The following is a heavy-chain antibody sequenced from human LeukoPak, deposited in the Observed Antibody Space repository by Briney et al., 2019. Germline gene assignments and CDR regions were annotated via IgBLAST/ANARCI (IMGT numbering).Heavy chain of an antibody. Sequence: SETLSLACAVSGYSISSGYYWGWIRQPPVKGLEWIGSIYHSGSTYYNPSLKSRVTISVDTSKNQFSLKLSSVTAADTAVYYCARHMYYYGSGSYYINPLDYWGQGTLVTVSS. CDR1: GYSISSGYY. CDR3: ARHMYYYGSGSYYINPLDY. J-gene: IGHJ4*02. V-gene: IGHV4-38-2*01. D-gene: IGHD3-10*01. CDR2: IYHSGST.